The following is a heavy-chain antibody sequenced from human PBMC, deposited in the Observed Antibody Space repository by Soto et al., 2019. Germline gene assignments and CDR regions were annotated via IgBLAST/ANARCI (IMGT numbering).Heavy chain of an antibody. CDR1: GGTFSSYA. CDR2: ITPIIGTA. D-gene: IGHD6-13*01. V-gene: IGHV1-69*06. Sequence: SVKVSCKASGGTFSSYAISWVRQAPGQGLEWMGGITPIIGTANYAQKLQGRVTNTADKSTSTTYMGLSSLRSEDTAVYYCARSAEIIAAAKDDAFDIWGQGTMVTV. J-gene: IGHJ3*02. CDR3: ARSAEIIAAAKDDAFDI.